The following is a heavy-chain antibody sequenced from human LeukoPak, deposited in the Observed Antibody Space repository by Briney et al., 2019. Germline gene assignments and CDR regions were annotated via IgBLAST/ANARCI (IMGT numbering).Heavy chain of an antibody. Sequence: ASVKVSCKVSGDIFSTYYIQWVRQAPGAGLEWVGWINTDIGGTHSAPKFQGRVSMTTDKSISTAYLELTRLTPDDTAMYYCARNWGLWGQGTLVTVSS. D-gene: IGHD7-27*01. CDR2: INTDIGGT. J-gene: IGHJ4*02. V-gene: IGHV1-2*02. CDR3: ARNWGL. CDR1: GDIFSTYY.